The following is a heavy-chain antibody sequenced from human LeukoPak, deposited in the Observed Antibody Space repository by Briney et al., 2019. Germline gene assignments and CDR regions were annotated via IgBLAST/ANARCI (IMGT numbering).Heavy chain of an antibody. D-gene: IGHD6-6*01. J-gene: IGHJ4*02. V-gene: IGHV3-30*03. CDR1: GFPFSSYG. CDR2: ISNDGNNK. Sequence: GMSLRLSCAASGFPFSSYGMHWVRQAPGKGLEWVAAISNDGNNKFYADSVKGRFTISRDNAKNSLYLQMNSLRAEDTAVYYCARAARPQSPPDYWGQGTLVTVSS. CDR3: ARAARPQSPPDY.